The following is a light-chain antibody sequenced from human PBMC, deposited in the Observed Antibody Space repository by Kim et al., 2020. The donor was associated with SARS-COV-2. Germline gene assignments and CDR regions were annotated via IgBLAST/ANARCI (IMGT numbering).Light chain of an antibody. V-gene: IGLV1-44*01. Sequence: GQRVTISCSGINSHIGSNPISWYQQAPGAAPKLLIYSNDQRPSGVPARFSGSKSGASASLAISGLQSEDEADYYCAVWDDSLNGRVFCGGTQLTVL. CDR1: NSHIGSNP. CDR2: SND. J-gene: IGLJ3*02. CDR3: AVWDDSLNGRV.